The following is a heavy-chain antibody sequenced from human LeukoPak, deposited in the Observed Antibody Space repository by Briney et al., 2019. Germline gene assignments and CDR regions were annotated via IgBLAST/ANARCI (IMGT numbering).Heavy chain of an antibody. Sequence: GGSLRLSCTASGFSISGSVMTWVRQAPGKGLEWVANIKQDGKEKVYLHSAKGRFNIHRDNVKNSLFLQMNTQRAEDTAVYYWFRDPYYDGPSYGAFNFWGQGTIVTVSS. CDR1: GFSISGSV. V-gene: IGHV3-7*01. CDR2: IKQDGKEK. D-gene: IGHD3-22*01. CDR3: FRDPYYDGPSYGAFNF. J-gene: IGHJ3*01.